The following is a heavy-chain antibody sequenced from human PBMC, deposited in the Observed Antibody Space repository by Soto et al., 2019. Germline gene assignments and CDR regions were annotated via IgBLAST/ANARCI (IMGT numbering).Heavy chain of an antibody. J-gene: IGHJ5*02. CDR3: ARGLGEVRLYYTGWFDP. Sequence: SETLSLTCAVYGGSFSGYYWSWIRQPPGKGLEWIGEINHSGSTNYNPSLKSRVTISVDTSKNQFSLRLSSVTAADTAVYYCARGLGEVRLYYTGWFDPWGQGTLVTVSS. D-gene: IGHD2-8*01. CDR2: INHSGST. CDR1: GGSFSGYY. V-gene: IGHV4-34*01.